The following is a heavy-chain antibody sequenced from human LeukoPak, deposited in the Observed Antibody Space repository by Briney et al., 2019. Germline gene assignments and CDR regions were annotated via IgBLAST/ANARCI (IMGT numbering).Heavy chain of an antibody. CDR2: IFPTDSHT. D-gene: IGHD4-17*01. CDR3: ASHDYGDYGTFKF. Sequence: GESLKISCRAPGYSFTSHWIGWVRQTPGEGLEWMGIIFPTDSHTIYSPPFKGEVTMSVDKSIRTAYLQWSSLRASDTAMYYCASHDYGDYGTFKFWGQGTLVTVSS. CDR1: GYSFTSHW. J-gene: IGHJ4*02. V-gene: IGHV5-51*01.